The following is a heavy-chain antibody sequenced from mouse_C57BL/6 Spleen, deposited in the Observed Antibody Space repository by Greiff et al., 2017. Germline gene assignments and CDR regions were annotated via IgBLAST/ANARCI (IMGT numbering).Heavy chain of an antibody. J-gene: IGHJ1*03. CDR1: GFNIKNTY. CDR2: IDPANGNT. D-gene: IGHD1-3*01. Sequence: EVKVVESVAELVRPGASVKLSCTASGFNIKNTYMHWVKQRPEQGLEWIGRIDPANGNTKYAPKFQGKATITADTSSNTAYLQLSSLTSEDTAIYYCAKGVNLYWYFDVWGTGTTVTVSS. V-gene: IGHV14-3*01. CDR3: AKGVNLYWYFDV.